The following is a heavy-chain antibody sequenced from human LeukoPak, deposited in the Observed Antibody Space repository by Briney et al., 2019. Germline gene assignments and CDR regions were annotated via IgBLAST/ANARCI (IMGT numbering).Heavy chain of an antibody. V-gene: IGHV3-48*03. Sequence: GGPLRLSCAASGFTFSSYEMSWVRQAPGKGLEWVSYISSSGSTIYYADSVKGRFTISRDNAKNSLYLQMNSLRAEDTAVYYCARGPPPVNSGYDSGFFYYWGQGTLVTVSS. CDR2: ISSSGSTI. J-gene: IGHJ4*02. CDR3: ARGPPPVNSGYDSGFFYY. CDR1: GFTFSSYE. D-gene: IGHD5-12*01.